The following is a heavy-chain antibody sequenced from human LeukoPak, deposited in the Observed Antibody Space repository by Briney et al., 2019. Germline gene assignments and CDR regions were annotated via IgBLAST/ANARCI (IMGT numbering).Heavy chain of an antibody. D-gene: IGHD3-3*01. CDR2: IIPIFGTA. V-gene: IGHV1-69*13. J-gene: IGHJ6*03. CDR1: GGTFSSYA. Sequence: SVKVSCKASGGTFSSYAISWVRQAPGQGLEWMGGIIPIFGTANYAQKFQGRVTITADESTSTAYMELSSLRSEDTAVYYCARAIPKDYDFWSGYTSIDYYYYMDVWGKGTTVTVSS. CDR3: ARAIPKDYDFWSGYTSIDYYYYMDV.